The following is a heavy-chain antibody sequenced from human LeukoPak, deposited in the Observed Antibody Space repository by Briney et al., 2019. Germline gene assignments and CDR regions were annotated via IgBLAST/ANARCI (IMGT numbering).Heavy chain of an antibody. J-gene: IGHJ5*02. D-gene: IGHD2-2*01. Sequence: GGSLRLSCAASGFAFTDAWMNWVRQSPGKGLEWVGRIRSMTDGGTTDYAAPVKGRFIISRDDSKNTLFLQMNSLRIEDTAVYYCCTRCSTSPWGQGTLVTVSS. V-gene: IGHV3-15*01. CDR1: GFAFTDAW. CDR3: CTRCSTSP. CDR2: IRSMTDGGTT.